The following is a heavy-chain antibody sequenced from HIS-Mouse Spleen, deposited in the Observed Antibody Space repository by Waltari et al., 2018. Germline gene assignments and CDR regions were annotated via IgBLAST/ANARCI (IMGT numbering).Heavy chain of an antibody. J-gene: IGHJ6*02. CDR2: IYYSGST. D-gene: IGHD2-21*02. CDR3: ASGGYGGNSYYYYGMDV. CDR1: GGSISRGGYY. V-gene: IGHV4-31*03. Sequence: QVQLQESGPGLVKPSQTLSLTCTVSGGSISRGGYYWSWIRQHPGKGLEWIGYIYYSGSTYYNPSLKSRVTISVDTSKNQFSLKLSSVTAADTAVYYCASGGYGGNSYYYYGMDVWGQGTTVTV.